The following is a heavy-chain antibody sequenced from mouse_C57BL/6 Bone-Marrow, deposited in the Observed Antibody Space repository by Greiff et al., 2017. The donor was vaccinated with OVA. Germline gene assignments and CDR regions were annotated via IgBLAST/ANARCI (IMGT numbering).Heavy chain of an antibody. V-gene: IGHV5-4*01. CDR3: ARDIPSGPDYDSYYYAMDY. D-gene: IGHD2-4*01. Sequence: EVKVVESGGGLVKPGGSLKLSCAASGFTFSSYAMSWVRQTPEKRLEWVATISDGGSYTYYPDNVKGRFTISRDTAKNNLYLQMSHLKSEDTAMYYCARDIPSGPDYDSYYYAMDYWGQGTSVTVSS. J-gene: IGHJ4*01. CDR2: ISDGGSYT. CDR1: GFTFSSYA.